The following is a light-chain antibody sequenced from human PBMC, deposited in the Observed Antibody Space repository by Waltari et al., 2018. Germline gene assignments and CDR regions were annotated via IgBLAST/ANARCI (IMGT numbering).Light chain of an antibody. Sequence: QSALPQPASVSGSPGQSITISCTGPRGDVGCSNLVSWYQPDPGKAPNMMIYEGSKRPSGVSNRFSGSKSGNTASLTISGLQAEDEADYYCCSFAGGTTWVFGGGTKLTVL. V-gene: IGLV2-23*01. CDR2: EGS. J-gene: IGLJ3*02. CDR3: CSFAGGTTWV. CDR1: RGDVGCSNL.